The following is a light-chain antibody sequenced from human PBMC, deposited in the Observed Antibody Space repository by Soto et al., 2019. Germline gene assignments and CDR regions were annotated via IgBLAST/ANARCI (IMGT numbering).Light chain of an antibody. J-gene: IGKJ4*01. V-gene: IGKV1-12*01. CDR1: QDISKW. CDR3: LQADSIPLT. CDR2: AAS. Sequence: DIQMTQSPSFVSASVGDSGTITCRASQDISKWLAWYQQKPGRAPKILIFAASTLQRGVPSRFSGSGSGTDVTLTLSSLQPEDSATYYCLQADSIPLTFGGGTKVDFK.